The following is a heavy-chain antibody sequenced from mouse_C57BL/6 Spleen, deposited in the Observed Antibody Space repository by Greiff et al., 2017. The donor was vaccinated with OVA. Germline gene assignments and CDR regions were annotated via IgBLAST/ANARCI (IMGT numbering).Heavy chain of an antibody. V-gene: IGHV3-6*01. CDR3: ASYGSSSAWFAY. D-gene: IGHD1-1*01. J-gene: IGHJ3*01. CDR1: GYSITSGYY. CDR2: ISYDGSN. Sequence: EVKLVESGPGLVKPSQSLSLTCSVTGYSITSGYYWNWIRQFPGNKLEWMGYISYDGSNNYNPSLKNRISIARDTSKNQFFLKLNSVTTEDTATYYCASYGSSSAWFAYWGQGTLVTVSA.